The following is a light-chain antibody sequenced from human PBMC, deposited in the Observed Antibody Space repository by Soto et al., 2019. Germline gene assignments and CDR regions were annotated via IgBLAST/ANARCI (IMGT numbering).Light chain of an antibody. CDR1: QSVGSDY. V-gene: IGKV3-20*01. CDR2: GAS. CDR3: QQYGSLSWT. Sequence: EIVLTQSPGTLSLSPGEIATLSCRASQSVGSDYLAWYQQKPGQAPRILIFGASGRATGIPDRFSGSGSGTDFTLTISILEPEDFAVYYCQQYGSLSWTFGQGTKVEIK. J-gene: IGKJ1*01.